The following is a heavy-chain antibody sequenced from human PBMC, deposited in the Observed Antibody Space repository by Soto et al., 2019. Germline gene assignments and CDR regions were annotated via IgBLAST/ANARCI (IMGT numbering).Heavy chain of an antibody. Sequence: QVQLVPSGAEVQKPGSSVKVSCKASGGIFRSDAISWVRQAPGQGLEWMGGINPIVGTANYAQKFQGRVTITADESTTTVYMELSSLRAEDTAVYYCARVWSFPYWYSDLWGRGTLVTVSS. J-gene: IGHJ2*01. CDR1: GGIFRSDA. V-gene: IGHV1-69*01. CDR2: INPIVGTA. CDR3: ARVWSFPYWYSDL. D-gene: IGHD1-26*01.